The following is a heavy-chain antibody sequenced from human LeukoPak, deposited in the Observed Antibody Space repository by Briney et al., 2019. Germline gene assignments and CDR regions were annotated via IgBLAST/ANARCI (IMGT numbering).Heavy chain of an antibody. J-gene: IGHJ5*02. CDR3: ARDGMVCSSTSCYAFGGGWFDP. V-gene: IGHV4-34*01. D-gene: IGHD2-2*01. CDR2: INHSGGT. Sequence: PSQTLSLTGAVYGGSYSGYSWNWIRQPPVKGLEWIGEINHSGGTNYNPSLKSRVTISVDTSKKQFSLKLSSVTAADTAVYYCARDGMVCSSTSCYAFGGGWFDPWGQGTLVTVSS. CDR1: GGSYSGYS.